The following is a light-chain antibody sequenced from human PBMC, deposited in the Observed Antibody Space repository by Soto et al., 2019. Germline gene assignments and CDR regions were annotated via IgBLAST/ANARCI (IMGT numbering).Light chain of an antibody. V-gene: IGLV2-14*01. J-gene: IGLJ1*01. CDR3: SSYTTSTTYV. CDR1: SSDVGRYNY. Sequence: QSALTQPASVSGSPGQSITISCTGTSSDVGRYNYVSWYQHHPGKAPKLMIYDVSNRPSGVSNRFSGSKSGDTASLTISGLQADDEADYYCSSYTTSTTYVFGTGTKLTVL. CDR2: DVS.